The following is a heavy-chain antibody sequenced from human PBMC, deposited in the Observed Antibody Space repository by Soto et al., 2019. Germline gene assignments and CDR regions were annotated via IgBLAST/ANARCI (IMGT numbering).Heavy chain of an antibody. J-gene: IGHJ3*02. CDR3: ARTPDI. V-gene: IGHV4-30-2*01. CDR1: GGSISSGGYS. Sequence: SETLSLTCAVSGGSISSGGYSWSWIRQPPGKGLEWIGYIYHSGSTYYNPSLKSRVTISVDRSKNQFSLKLSSVTAADTAGYYCARTPDIWGQGKMVTPSS. CDR2: IYHSGST.